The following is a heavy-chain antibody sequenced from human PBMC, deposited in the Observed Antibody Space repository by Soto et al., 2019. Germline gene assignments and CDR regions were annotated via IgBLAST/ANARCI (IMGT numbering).Heavy chain of an antibody. CDR3: VGYSSSWPTEPNWFDP. CDR1: GGTFSSYA. D-gene: IGHD6-13*01. Sequence: QVQLVQSGAEVKKPGSSVKVSCKASGGTFSSYAISWVRQAPGQGLEWMGGIIPIFGTANYAQKFQGRVTITADKSTSTAYMELSSMRSEDTAVYYCVGYSSSWPTEPNWFDPWGQGTLVTVSS. V-gene: IGHV1-69*06. CDR2: IIPIFGTA. J-gene: IGHJ5*02.